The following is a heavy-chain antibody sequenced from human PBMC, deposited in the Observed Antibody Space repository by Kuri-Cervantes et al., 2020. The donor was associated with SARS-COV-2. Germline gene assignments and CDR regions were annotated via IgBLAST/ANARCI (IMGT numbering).Heavy chain of an antibody. CDR2: IYPGDSDT. Sequence: GGSLRLSCKGSGYSFTSYWIGWVRQMPGKGLEWMGTIYPGDSDTRYSTSFQGHVTISADKSISTAYLQWSSLKASDTAMYYCARPQFSGYGMDVWGQGTTVTVSS. D-gene: IGHD2/OR15-2a*01. V-gene: IGHV5-51*01. CDR1: GYSFTSYW. CDR3: ARPQFSGYGMDV. J-gene: IGHJ6*02.